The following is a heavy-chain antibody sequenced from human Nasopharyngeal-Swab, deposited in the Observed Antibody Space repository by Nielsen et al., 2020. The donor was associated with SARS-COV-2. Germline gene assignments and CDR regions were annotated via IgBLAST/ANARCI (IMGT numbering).Heavy chain of an antibody. Sequence: GESLKISCAASGFTFSSYWMHWVRQVPGKGLVWVSRINRDGSSTNFADSVKGRFTISRDNAKNTLFLQMNSLRAEDTAVYYCARDLGYCTGGICNVWGQGILVTVSS. CDR2: INRDGSST. D-gene: IGHD2-15*01. CDR3: ARDLGYCTGGICNV. V-gene: IGHV3-74*01. CDR1: GFTFSSYW. J-gene: IGHJ4*02.